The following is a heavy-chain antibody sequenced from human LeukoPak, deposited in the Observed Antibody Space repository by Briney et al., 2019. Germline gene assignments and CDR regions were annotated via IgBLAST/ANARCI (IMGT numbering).Heavy chain of an antibody. CDR3: ARDQESGAFDI. D-gene: IGHD3-3*01. Sequence: GESLKISCAASGFTFSDYYMSWIRQAPGKGLEWVSYISSSSSYTNYADSVKGRFTISRDNAKNSLYLQMNSLRAEDTAVYYCARDQESGAFDIWGQGTMVTVSS. CDR2: ISSSSSYT. CDR1: GFTFSDYY. J-gene: IGHJ3*02. V-gene: IGHV3-11*05.